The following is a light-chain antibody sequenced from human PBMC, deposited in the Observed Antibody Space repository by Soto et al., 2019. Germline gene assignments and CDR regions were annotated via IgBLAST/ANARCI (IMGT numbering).Light chain of an antibody. Sequence: EIVLTQSACTLSWSAGERATLSCRASQSVSSNYLAWYQQKPGQAPRLLIYGASSRATGIPDRFSGSGSGTEFTLTISRLETEDFAVYYCQQYGSLSWTFGQGTKVDIK. CDR2: GAS. V-gene: IGKV3-20*01. CDR3: QQYGSLSWT. CDR1: QSVSSNY. J-gene: IGKJ1*01.